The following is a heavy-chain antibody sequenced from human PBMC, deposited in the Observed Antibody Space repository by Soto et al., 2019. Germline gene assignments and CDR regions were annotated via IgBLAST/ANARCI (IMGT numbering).Heavy chain of an antibody. V-gene: IGHV1-18*01. J-gene: IGHJ4*02. CDR2: ISAYNGNT. CDR1: GYTFASYA. CDR3: ARDPPPPDY. Sequence: QVQLVQSGAEVKKPGASVKVSCKASGYTFASYAISWMRQAPGQGLEWMGWISAYNGNTNYAQKLQGTVTMTTDTPTSTAYMALRSLGSDDAAVYYCARDPPPPDYWGQGTLVTVSS.